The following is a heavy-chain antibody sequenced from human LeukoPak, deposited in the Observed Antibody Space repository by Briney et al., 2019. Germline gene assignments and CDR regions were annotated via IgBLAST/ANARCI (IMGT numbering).Heavy chain of an antibody. CDR3: ARGTGYSSVTY. J-gene: IGHJ4*02. V-gene: IGHV4-59*01. Sequence: SETLSLTCTVSGGSITYYYWSWIRQPPGKGLEWIGYIFYSGSTNYNPSLKSRVTISVDTSKNQFSLKLSSVTAADTAVYYCARGTGYSSVTYWGQGTLVTVSS. CDR1: GGSITYYY. D-gene: IGHD6-19*01. CDR2: IFYSGST.